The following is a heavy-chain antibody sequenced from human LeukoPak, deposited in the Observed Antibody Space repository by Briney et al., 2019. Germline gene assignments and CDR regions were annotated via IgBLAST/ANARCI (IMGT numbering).Heavy chain of an antibody. V-gene: IGHV3-23*01. J-gene: IGHJ4*02. CDR1: GFTFSSYS. Sequence: PGGSLRLSCAASGFTFSSYSMNWVRQAPGKGLEWVSSISGSDNSAYFADSVKGRFTISRDNSKNTLSLQMNSLRAEDTAVYYCAKDRSAAAPYCFDYWGQGTLVTVSS. D-gene: IGHD6-13*01. CDR3: AKDRSAAAPYCFDY. CDR2: ISGSDNSA.